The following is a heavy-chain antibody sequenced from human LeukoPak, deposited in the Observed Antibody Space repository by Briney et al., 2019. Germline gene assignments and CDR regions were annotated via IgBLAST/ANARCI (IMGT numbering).Heavy chain of an antibody. J-gene: IGHJ6*03. CDR3: ARDVPRRWFGELLYRDYYYYYMDV. D-gene: IGHD3-10*01. CDR1: GDSISSGSCY. V-gene: IGHV4-61*02. Sequence: SETLSLTCTVSGDSISSGSCYWSWIRQPAGKELEWIGRIYTSGSTNYNPSLKSRVTMSVDTSKNQFSLKLSSVTAADTAVYYCARDVPRRWFGELLYRDYYYYYMDVWGKGTTVTISS. CDR2: IYTSGST.